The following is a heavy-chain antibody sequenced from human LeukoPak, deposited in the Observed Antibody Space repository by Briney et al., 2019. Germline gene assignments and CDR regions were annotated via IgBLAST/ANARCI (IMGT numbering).Heavy chain of an antibody. CDR1: GFTFSNYN. V-gene: IGHV3-48*02. J-gene: IGHJ3*01. CDR3: VSKLLAVTWDR. Sequence: GGSLRLSCAASGFTFSNYNMNWVRQAPGKGLEWVSFISGGTSSTIYYADSVKGRFTISRDNAKNSLYLQMNSLRDEDTAVYYCVSKLLAVTWDRWVQARMVTVCS. D-gene: IGHD1-26*01. CDR2: ISGGTSSTI.